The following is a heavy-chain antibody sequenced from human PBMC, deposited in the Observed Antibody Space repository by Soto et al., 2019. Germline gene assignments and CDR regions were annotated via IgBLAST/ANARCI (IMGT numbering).Heavy chain of an antibody. D-gene: IGHD6-6*01. Sequence: EVQLVESGGGLVQPGGSLRLSCAASGFTFSDHYMDWVRQAPGKGLEWLARSRNKANSYTTEYAASVRGRFTISRDDSKNSLYLQMNSLRSEDTAVYHCTSGAVATRLSGLDVWGQGTTVIVSS. CDR1: GFTFSDHY. CDR3: TSGAVATRLSGLDV. J-gene: IGHJ6*02. V-gene: IGHV3-72*01. CDR2: SRNKANSYTT.